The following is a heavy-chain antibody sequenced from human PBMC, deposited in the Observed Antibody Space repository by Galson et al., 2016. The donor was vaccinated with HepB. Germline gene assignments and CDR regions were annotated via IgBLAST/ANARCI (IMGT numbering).Heavy chain of an antibody. Sequence: SETLSLTCTVSGGSISSYYWSWIRQPPGKGLEWIGYIYYSESTNYNPSLKSRVTISVDKSKNQFPLKLSSVTAADTAVYYCATTISGTYYRVFDIWGQGTMVTVSS. CDR3: ATTISGTYYRVFDI. J-gene: IGHJ3*02. D-gene: IGHD1-26*01. CDR1: GGSISSYY. CDR2: IYYSEST. V-gene: IGHV4-59*12.